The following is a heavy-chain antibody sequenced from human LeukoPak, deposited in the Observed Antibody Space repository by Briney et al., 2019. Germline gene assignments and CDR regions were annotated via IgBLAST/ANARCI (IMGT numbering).Heavy chain of an antibody. CDR3: ARGNIVATPYYFDY. CDR1: GGSFSGYY. CDR2: INHSGST. J-gene: IGHJ4*02. Sequence: PSETLSLTCAVYGGSFSGYYWSWIRQPPGKGLEWIGEINHSGSTNYNPSLMSRVTISVDTSKNQFSLKLSSVTTADTAVYYCARGNIVATPYYFDYWGQGTLVTVSS. V-gene: IGHV4-34*01. D-gene: IGHD5-12*01.